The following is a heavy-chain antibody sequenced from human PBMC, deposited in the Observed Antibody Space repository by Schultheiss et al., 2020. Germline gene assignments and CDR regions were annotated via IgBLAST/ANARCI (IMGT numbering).Heavy chain of an antibody. Sequence: LRLSCAVSGGSISSGTYSWSWIRQPPGKGLEWIGYIYPSGNTHYNPSLKSRVTISVDTSKNQFSLKLSSVTAADTAVYYCARAISTKYYYDSSGYNPPLNWGQGTLVTVSS. D-gene: IGHD3-22*01. J-gene: IGHJ4*02. CDR1: GGSISSGTYS. CDR2: IYPSGNT. CDR3: ARAISTKYYYDSSGYNPPLN. V-gene: IGHV4-30-2*01.